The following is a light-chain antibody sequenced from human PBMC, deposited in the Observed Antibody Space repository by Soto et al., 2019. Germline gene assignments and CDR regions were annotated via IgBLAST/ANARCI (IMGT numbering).Light chain of an antibody. CDR1: QSISIW. V-gene: IGKV1-5*03. J-gene: IGKJ1*01. Sequence: DIHMTQSPSTLSASVGDRVTITCRASQSISIWLAWYQQKPGRAPNLLIYGTSSLESGVPSRFSGSGSGTEFTLTISSLQPDDFATYYCQLYHDYSWTFGQGTKVEIK. CDR2: GTS. CDR3: QLYHDYSWT.